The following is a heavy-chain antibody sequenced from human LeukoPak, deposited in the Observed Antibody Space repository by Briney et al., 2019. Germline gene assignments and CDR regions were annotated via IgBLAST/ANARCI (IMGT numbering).Heavy chain of an antibody. Sequence: QSGGSLRLSCAASGLPFSDDWMSWVRQAPGKGLEWVSAISGSGGSTYYADSVKGRFTISRDNSKNTLYLQMNSLRAEDTAVYYCARSKGYCSSTSCYAGYYFDYWGQGTLVTVSS. D-gene: IGHD2-2*01. CDR2: ISGSGGST. CDR1: GLPFSDDW. J-gene: IGHJ4*02. V-gene: IGHV3-23*01. CDR3: ARSKGYCSSTSCYAGYYFDY.